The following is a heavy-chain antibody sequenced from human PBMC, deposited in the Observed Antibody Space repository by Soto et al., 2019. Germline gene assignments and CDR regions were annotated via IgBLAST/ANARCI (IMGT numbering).Heavy chain of an antibody. CDR2: IYHSGST. J-gene: IGHJ6*02. Sequence: SETLSVNCTVSGGSISRCGYSWSWNRQPPGKGLEWIGYIYHSGSTYYNPSLKSRVTISVDRSKNQFSLKLSSVTAADTAVYYCARVIGGYDYYYYYGMDVWGQGTTVTVSS. CDR1: GGSISRCGYS. CDR3: ARVIGGYDYYYYYGMDV. V-gene: IGHV4-30-2*01. D-gene: IGHD5-12*01.